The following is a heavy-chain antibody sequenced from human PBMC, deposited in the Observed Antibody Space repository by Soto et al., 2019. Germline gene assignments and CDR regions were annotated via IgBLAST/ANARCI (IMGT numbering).Heavy chain of an antibody. CDR1: GYTLTELS. D-gene: IGHD3-22*01. CDR2: FDPEGAEI. V-gene: IGHV1-24*01. J-gene: IGHJ6*02. Sequence: ASVKVSCKVSGYTLTELSMHWVRQAPGKGLEWMGGFDPEGAEIIYAQKFQGRVTMTEDTSTDTAYMELSSLGSEDTAVYYCAGITMIVVGAYGMDVWGQGTTVTLSS. CDR3: AGITMIVVGAYGMDV.